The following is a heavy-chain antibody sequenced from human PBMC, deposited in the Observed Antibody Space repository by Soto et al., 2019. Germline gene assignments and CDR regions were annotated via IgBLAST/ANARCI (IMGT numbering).Heavy chain of an antibody. V-gene: IGHV3-23*01. J-gene: IGHJ4*02. D-gene: IGHD3-22*01. CDR2: ISGNGGST. CDR1: GFTFSSYA. CDR3: AKDFDSSGSYYGSVFDF. Sequence: GGSLRLSCAASGFTFSSYAMSWVRQAPGKGLEWVSGISGNGGSTYYADSVKGRFTISRDNSKNTLYLQMNSLRAEDTAVYYCAKDFDSSGSYYGSVFDFWGQGTLVTVSS.